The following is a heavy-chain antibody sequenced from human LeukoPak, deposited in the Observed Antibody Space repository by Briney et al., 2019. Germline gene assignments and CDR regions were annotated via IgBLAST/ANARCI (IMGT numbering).Heavy chain of an antibody. J-gene: IGHJ3*02. CDR3: GRGAYGSRSYYIGDAFDM. CDR2: IYRGGST. CDR1: GFTVSSNY. D-gene: IGHD3-10*01. Sequence: GGSLRLSCAASGFTVSSNYMSWVRQAPGKGLEWVSTIYRGGSTYYADSVEGRFTISRHNSNNTLHLQMNSLRAEDTAVYYCGRGAYGSRSYYIGDAFDMWGQGTMVTVSS. V-gene: IGHV3-53*04.